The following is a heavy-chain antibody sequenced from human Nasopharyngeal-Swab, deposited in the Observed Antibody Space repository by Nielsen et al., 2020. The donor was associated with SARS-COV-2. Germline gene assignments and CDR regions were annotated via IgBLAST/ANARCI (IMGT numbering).Heavy chain of an antibody. CDR2: ISGSGNT. Sequence: GESLKISCAASGFTFRDHAMTWVRQAPGKGLEWVSTISGSGNTHYADSVKGRFTISRDNSKNTLYLQMSSLGAEDTAVYYCAKDRRVEPTRWYFDYWGQGTLVTVSS. CDR3: AKDRRVEPTRWYFDY. D-gene: IGHD1-1*01. CDR1: GFTFRDHA. V-gene: IGHV3-23*01. J-gene: IGHJ4*02.